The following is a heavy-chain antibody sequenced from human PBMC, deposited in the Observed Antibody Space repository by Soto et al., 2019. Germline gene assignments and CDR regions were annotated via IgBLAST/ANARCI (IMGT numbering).Heavy chain of an antibody. CDR3: ATDRGRNWYYSDMDV. CDR2: ISHDGSNK. CDR1: GFTFSSYG. V-gene: IGHV3-30*03. D-gene: IGHD1-1*01. Sequence: QVQLVESEGGVVQPGRSLRRSCAASGFTFSSYGMHWVRQAPGKGLEWVAVISHDGSNKYYADSVKGRLTISRDNSKNSLSLQMNSLRPADTAVYYCATDRGRNWYYSDMDVWGQGTTVTVS. J-gene: IGHJ6*02.